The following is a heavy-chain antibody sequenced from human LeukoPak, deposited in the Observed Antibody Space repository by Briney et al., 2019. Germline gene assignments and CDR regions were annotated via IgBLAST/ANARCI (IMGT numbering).Heavy chain of an antibody. CDR1: GFSFNNYG. D-gene: IGHD2-21*01. Sequence: GGSLRLSCAASGFSFNNYGMHWVRQAPGKGLEWVAFISYGGSNKYYADSVKGRFTFSRDNAKNTLYLQMNSLRAEDTAVYYCVRDVWGDRDSYFDYWGQGTLVTVSS. V-gene: IGHV3-30*03. CDR3: VRDVWGDRDSYFDY. CDR2: ISYGGSNK. J-gene: IGHJ4*02.